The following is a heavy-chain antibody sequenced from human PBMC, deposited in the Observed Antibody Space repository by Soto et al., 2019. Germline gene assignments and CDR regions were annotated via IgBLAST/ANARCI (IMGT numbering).Heavy chain of an antibody. D-gene: IGHD3-10*01. CDR2: INPNSGGT. CDR1: GYTFTGYY. V-gene: IGHV1-2*04. J-gene: IGHJ6*03. CDR3: ARGKFGELPHLGGDYYYYMDV. Sequence: ASVKVSCKASGYTFTGYYMHWVRQAPGQGLEWMGWINPNSGGTNYAQKFQGWVTMTRDTSISTAYMELSRLRSDDTAVYYCARGKFGELPHLGGDYYYYMDVWGKGTTVTVSS.